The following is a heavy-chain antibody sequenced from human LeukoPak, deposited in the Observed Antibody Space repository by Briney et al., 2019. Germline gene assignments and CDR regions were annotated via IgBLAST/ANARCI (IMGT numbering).Heavy chain of an antibody. Sequence: LDTDSLTCTVSGGSLSGHYWSWIRQPPGKRLEWIGYVCYIGRTKYNPSLQSRVTISIDTSKSQFSLKLTSVTSADTAVYSCARLLDNDISGDPDTFDVWGQGTTVIVSS. CDR3: ARLLDNDISGDPDTFDV. D-gene: IGHD3-22*01. CDR1: GGSLSGHY. J-gene: IGHJ3*01. V-gene: IGHV4-59*07. CDR2: VCYIGRT.